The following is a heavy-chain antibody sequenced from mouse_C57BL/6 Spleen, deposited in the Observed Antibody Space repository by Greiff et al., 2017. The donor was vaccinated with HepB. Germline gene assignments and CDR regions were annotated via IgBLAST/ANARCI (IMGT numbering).Heavy chain of an antibody. D-gene: IGHD1-1*01. CDR2: IDPEDGET. Sequence: VQLKQSGAELVKPGASVKLSCTASGFNIKDYYMHWVKQRTEQGLEWIGRIDPEDGETKYAPKFQGKATITADTSSNTAYLQLSSLTSEDTAVYYCASPPITTVAWFAYWGQGTLVTVSA. CDR3: ASPPITTVAWFAY. J-gene: IGHJ3*01. V-gene: IGHV14-2*01. CDR1: GFNIKDYY.